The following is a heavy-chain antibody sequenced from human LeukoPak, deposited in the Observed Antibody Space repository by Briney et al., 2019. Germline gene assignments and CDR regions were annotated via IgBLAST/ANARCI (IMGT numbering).Heavy chain of an antibody. J-gene: IGHJ4*02. CDR2: ISYDGSNK. CDR3: AREAAGTQDYFDY. V-gene: IGHV3-30-3*01. Sequence: HPGGSLRLSCAASGFTRSSYAMHWVRQAPGKGLEWVAVISYDGSNKYYADSVKGRFTISRDNSKNTLYLQMNSLRAEDTAVYYCAREAAGTQDYFDYWGQGTLVTVSS. D-gene: IGHD6-13*01. CDR1: GFTRSSYA.